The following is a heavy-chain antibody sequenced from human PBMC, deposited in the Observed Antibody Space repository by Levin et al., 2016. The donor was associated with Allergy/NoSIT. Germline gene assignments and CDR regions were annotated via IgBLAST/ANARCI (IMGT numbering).Heavy chain of an antibody. CDR2: IYYSGST. Sequence: GSLRLSCTVSGGSISSYYWSWIRQPPGKGLEWIGYIYYSGSTNYNPSLKSRVTISVDTSKNQFSLKLSSVTAADTAVYYCARLVPAAIPGPYYYYYYGMDVWGQGTTVTVSS. D-gene: IGHD2-2*01. J-gene: IGHJ6*02. CDR3: ARLVPAAIPGPYYYYYYGMDV. V-gene: IGHV4-59*08. CDR1: GGSISSYY.